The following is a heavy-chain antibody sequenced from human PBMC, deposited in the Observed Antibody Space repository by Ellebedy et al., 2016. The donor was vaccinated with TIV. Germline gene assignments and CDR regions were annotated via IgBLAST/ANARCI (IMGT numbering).Heavy chain of an antibody. J-gene: IGHJ6*02. Sequence: AASVKVSCKVSGYTLTELSMHWVRQAPGKGLEWMGGFDPEDGETIYAQKFQGRVTITADESTSTAYMELSSLRSEDTAVYYCASDYVGYYGMDVWGQGTTVTVSS. CDR2: FDPEDGET. CDR1: GYTLTELS. CDR3: ASDYVGYYGMDV. D-gene: IGHD4-23*01. V-gene: IGHV1-24*01.